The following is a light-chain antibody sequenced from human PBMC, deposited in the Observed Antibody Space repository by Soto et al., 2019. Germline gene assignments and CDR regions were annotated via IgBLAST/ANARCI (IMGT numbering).Light chain of an antibody. CDR2: GAS. V-gene: IGKV3-20*01. J-gene: IGKJ1*01. Sequence: EIVLTQSPGTLSLSPGERATLSCRASQSVSSSYLAWYQQKPGQAPRLLIYGASSRATGIPDRLSGSGSGTNFTLTISTLEPEDFAVYYCQQYGSSPRTFGQGTKVDIK. CDR1: QSVSSSY. CDR3: QQYGSSPRT.